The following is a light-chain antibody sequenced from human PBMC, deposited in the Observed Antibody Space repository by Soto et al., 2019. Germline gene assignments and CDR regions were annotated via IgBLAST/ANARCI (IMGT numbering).Light chain of an antibody. CDR3: QQYNNWPPIN. J-gene: IGKJ5*01. CDR2: GAS. V-gene: IGKV3-15*01. Sequence: EIVMTQSPATLSVSPGERATLSCRASQSVSSNLAWYQQKPGQAPRLLIYGASTRATGIPARFSGSGSGTEFTLTLSSLQSEDFAVYYCQQYNNWPPINFGQGTRLEIK. CDR1: QSVSSN.